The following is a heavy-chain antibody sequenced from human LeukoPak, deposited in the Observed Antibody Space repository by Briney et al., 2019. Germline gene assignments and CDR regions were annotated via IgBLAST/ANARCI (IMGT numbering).Heavy chain of an antibody. CDR3: AKAGSYSPMNWFDP. V-gene: IGHV3-23*01. Sequence: GGSLRLSCTTSKFNFNSYGMTWVRQAPGRGLEWVSSISGSGGSTQYAASVQGRFTISRDNSKNTLYLQMNSLRAEDTAIYYCAKAGSYSPMNWFDPWGQGTLVTVSS. CDR1: KFNFNSYG. D-gene: IGHD1-26*01. J-gene: IGHJ5*02. CDR2: ISGSGGST.